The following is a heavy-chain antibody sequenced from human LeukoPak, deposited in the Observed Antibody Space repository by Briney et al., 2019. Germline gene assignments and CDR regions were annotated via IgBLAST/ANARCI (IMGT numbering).Heavy chain of an antibody. CDR1: GFTFIDYN. J-gene: IGHJ4*02. Sequence: GALRLSCAASGFTFIDYNMNWVRQAPGKGLEWLSYISSTSNPIYYADSVKGRFTISRDNAKNSLCLQMNSLRDEDTAVYYCARAGVGARFEDYWGQGTLVTVSS. D-gene: IGHD1-26*01. CDR3: ARAGVGARFEDY. V-gene: IGHV3-48*02. CDR2: ISSTSNPI.